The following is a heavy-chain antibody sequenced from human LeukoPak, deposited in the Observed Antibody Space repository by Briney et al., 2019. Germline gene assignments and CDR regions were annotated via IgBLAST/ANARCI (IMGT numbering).Heavy chain of an antibody. V-gene: IGHV3-23*01. CDR2: ISGSGYTT. CDR3: ARDKDADD. Sequence: GGSLRLSCAASGFTFRSYALTWVRQAPGKGLEWVSAISGSGYTTYYADSVKGRFTISRDNSQNTLYLQMNSLRAEDTAVYYCARDKDADDWGQGTLVTVSS. J-gene: IGHJ4*02. CDR1: GFTFRSYA.